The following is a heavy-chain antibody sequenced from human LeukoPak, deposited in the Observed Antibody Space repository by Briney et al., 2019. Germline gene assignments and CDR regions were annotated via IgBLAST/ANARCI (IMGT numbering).Heavy chain of an antibody. Sequence: GGSLRLSCAASGFTFSSYAMSWVRQAPGKGLEWVAFIRYDGSNKYYADSVRGRFTISRDNSKNTLYLQMNSLRAEDTAVYFCAKGSKAVLFTRDHYMDVWGKGTTVTISS. J-gene: IGHJ6*03. CDR3: AKGSKAVLFTRDHYMDV. D-gene: IGHD6-19*01. V-gene: IGHV3-30*02. CDR2: IRYDGSNK. CDR1: GFTFSSYA.